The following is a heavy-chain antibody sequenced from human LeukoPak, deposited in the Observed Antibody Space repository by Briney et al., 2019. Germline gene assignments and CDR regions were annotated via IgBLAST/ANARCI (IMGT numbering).Heavy chain of an antibody. CDR2: ISYDGSNK. Sequence: GRSLRLSCAASGFTFSSYAMHWVRQAPGKGLEWVAVISYDGSNKYCADSVKGRFTISRDNSKNTLYLQMNSLRAEDTAVYYCARSYYDITANYYYYGMDVWGQGTTVTVSS. CDR3: ARSYYDITANYYYYGMDV. V-gene: IGHV3-30-3*01. D-gene: IGHD3-9*01. CDR1: GFTFSSYA. J-gene: IGHJ6*02.